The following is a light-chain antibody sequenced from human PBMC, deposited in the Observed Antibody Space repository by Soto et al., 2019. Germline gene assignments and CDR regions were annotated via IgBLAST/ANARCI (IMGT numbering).Light chain of an antibody. Sequence: QSVLTQPASVSGSPLQSITISCTGTSSDVGSYNLVSWYQHHPGTAPKLIIYEVTKRPSGVSNRFSASKSGNTASLTISGLQAEDDADYYCCSYAPTRNSYVFGSGTKV. J-gene: IGLJ1*01. CDR3: CSYAPTRNSYV. CDR2: EVT. CDR1: SSDVGSYNL. V-gene: IGLV2-23*02.